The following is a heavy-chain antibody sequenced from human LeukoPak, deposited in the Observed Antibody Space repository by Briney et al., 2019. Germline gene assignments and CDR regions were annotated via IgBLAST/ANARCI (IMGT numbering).Heavy chain of an antibody. V-gene: IGHV4-34*01. CDR3: ARGVSSYDSSGYFFWFDP. D-gene: IGHD3-22*01. Sequence: SETLSLTCAVYGGSFSGYYWSWIRQPPGKGLEWIGEINHSGSTNYNPSLKSRVTISVDTSKNQFPLKLSSVTAADTAVYYCARGVSSYDSSGYFFWFDPWGQGTLVTVSS. CDR1: GGSFSGYY. J-gene: IGHJ5*02. CDR2: INHSGST.